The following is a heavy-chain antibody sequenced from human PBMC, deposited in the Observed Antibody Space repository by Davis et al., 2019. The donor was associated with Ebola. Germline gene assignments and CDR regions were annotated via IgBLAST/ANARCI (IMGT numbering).Heavy chain of an antibody. V-gene: IGHV4-30-2*01. J-gene: IGHJ3*02. CDR3: ARDLGWLQLEAFDI. Sequence: SETLSLTCAVSGGSISSGGYSWSWIRQPPGKGLEWIGYIYYSGSTYYNPSLKSRVTISVDKSKNQFSLKLSPVTAADTAVYYCARDLGWLQLEAFDIWGQGTMVTVSS. D-gene: IGHD5-24*01. CDR2: IYYSGST. CDR1: GGSISSGGYS.